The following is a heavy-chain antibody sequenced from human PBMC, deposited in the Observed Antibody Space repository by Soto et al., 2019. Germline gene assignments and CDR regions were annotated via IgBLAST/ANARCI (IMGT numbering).Heavy chain of an antibody. D-gene: IGHD5-12*01. CDR1: GDSVSSNSAG. Sequence: SQTLSLTCAISGDSVSSNSAGWNWVRQTPSRGLEWLGRTYYKSKWFNNYAVSVKSRITINPDTSQNQFSLHLDSVTPEDLVVYFCARGSWDDVSGHYYMDVWGEGTTVTVSS. CDR2: TYYKSKWFN. V-gene: IGHV6-1*01. J-gene: IGHJ6*03. CDR3: ARGSWDDVSGHYYMDV.